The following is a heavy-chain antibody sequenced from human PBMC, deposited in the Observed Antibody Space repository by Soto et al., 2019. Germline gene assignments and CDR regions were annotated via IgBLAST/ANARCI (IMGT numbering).Heavy chain of an antibody. D-gene: IGHD5-18*01. CDR3: AREGQLSFDY. J-gene: IGHJ4*02. V-gene: IGHV3-48*03. Sequence: PGGSLRLSCAASGFTFSSYEMNWVRQAPGKGLEWVSYISSSGSTIYYADSVKGRFTISRDNAKNSLYLQMNSLRAEDTAVYYCAREGQLSFDYWGQGTLVTVSS. CDR2: ISSSGSTI. CDR1: GFTFSSYE.